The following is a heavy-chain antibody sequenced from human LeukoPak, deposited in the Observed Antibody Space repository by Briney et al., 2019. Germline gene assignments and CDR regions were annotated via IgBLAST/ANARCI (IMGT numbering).Heavy chain of an antibody. J-gene: IGHJ3*02. V-gene: IGHV3-15*01. CDR1: GFTFSSYA. Sequence: GGSLRLSCAASGFTFSSYAMSWVRQAPGKGLEWVGRIKSKTDGGTTDYAAPVKGRFTISRDDSKNTLYLQMNSLKTEDTAVYYCTTEDGGWFGELPDDAFDIWGQGTMVTVSS. CDR3: TTEDGGWFGELPDDAFDI. D-gene: IGHD3-10*01. CDR2: IKSKTDGGTT.